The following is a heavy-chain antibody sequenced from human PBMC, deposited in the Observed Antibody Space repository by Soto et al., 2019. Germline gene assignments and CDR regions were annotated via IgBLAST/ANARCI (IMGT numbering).Heavy chain of an antibody. V-gene: IGHV3-15*07. CDR1: GFTFSSYG. J-gene: IGHJ6*02. CDR3: TTLSITIFGVVLMDV. Sequence: PGGSLRLSCAASGFTFSSYGMHWVRQAPGKGLEWVGRIKGKTDGGTTDYAAPVKGRFTISRDDSKNTLYLQMNSLKTEDTAVYYCTTLSITIFGVVLMDVWGQGTTVTVSS. D-gene: IGHD3-3*01. CDR2: IKGKTDGGTT.